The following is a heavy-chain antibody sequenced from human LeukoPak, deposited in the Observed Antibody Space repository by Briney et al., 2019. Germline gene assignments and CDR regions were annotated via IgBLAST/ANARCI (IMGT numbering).Heavy chain of an antibody. Sequence: GGSLRLSCAASGFTVSSNYMSWVRQAPGKGLEWVSIIYSGGSTFYADTVKGRFTISRDNAKNSLYLQMNSLRAEDTAVYYCARAVEEYYYDSSGYYSKAFDIWGQGTMVTVSS. D-gene: IGHD3-22*01. CDR3: ARAVEEYYYDSSGYYSKAFDI. J-gene: IGHJ3*02. V-gene: IGHV3-53*01. CDR2: IYSGGST. CDR1: GFTVSSNY.